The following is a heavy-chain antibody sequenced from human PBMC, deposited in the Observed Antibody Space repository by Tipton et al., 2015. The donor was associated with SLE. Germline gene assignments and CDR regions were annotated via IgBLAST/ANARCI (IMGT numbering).Heavy chain of an antibody. CDR3: ARVPLVDDAFDI. J-gene: IGHJ3*02. Sequence: TLSLTCTVSGGSISSSSYYWGWIRQPPGKGLEWIGYIYYSGSTRYNPSLKSRVTISVDTSKNQFSLKLSSVTAADSAVYYCARVPLVDDAFDIWGQGTMVTVSS. CDR2: IYYSGST. CDR1: GGSISSSSYY. V-gene: IGHV4-61*05.